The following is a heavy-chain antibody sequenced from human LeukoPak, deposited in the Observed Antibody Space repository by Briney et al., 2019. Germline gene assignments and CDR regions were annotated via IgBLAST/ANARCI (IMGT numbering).Heavy chain of an antibody. J-gene: IGHJ3*02. CDR2: IYSGGST. CDR1: GFTVSSNY. V-gene: IGHV3-53*01. CDR3: ARSLAAYDAFDI. D-gene: IGHD2-21*01. Sequence: GGSLRLSCAASGFTVSSNYMSWVRQAPGKGLEWVSVIYSGGSTYYADSVKGRFTMSRDNSKNTLYLQMNSLRAEDTAVYYCARSLAAYDAFDIWGQGTMVTVSS.